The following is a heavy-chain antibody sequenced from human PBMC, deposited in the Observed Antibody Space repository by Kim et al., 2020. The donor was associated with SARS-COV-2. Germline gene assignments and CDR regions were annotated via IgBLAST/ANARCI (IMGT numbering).Heavy chain of an antibody. Sequence: GGSLRLSCAASGFTVSGNYMSWVRQAPGKGLEWVSIIYSGGTTYYADSVKGRSTISRDNSKNTLYLQMNTLRAEDTAVYYCARGASGRPLDVWGLGTTVT. CDR3: ARGASGRPLDV. CDR1: GFTVSGNY. CDR2: IYSGGTT. D-gene: IGHD3-10*01. J-gene: IGHJ6*02. V-gene: IGHV3-53*01.